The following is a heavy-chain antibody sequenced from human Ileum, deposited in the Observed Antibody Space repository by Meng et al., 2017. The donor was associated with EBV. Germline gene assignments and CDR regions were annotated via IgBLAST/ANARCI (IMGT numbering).Heavy chain of an antibody. V-gene: IGHV4-39*07. CDR3: AREVSNGSSWGSFDY. CDR1: GDSISNRDHY. J-gene: IGHJ4*02. Sequence: HLPLQGSGPGLVKPSETLSLTCSVSGDSISNRDHYWNWLRRSPGKGLEWIASIYRSGSSYFDPTLKSRVSLSLDTSKNQFSLKLSSVTAADTAVYFCAREVSNGSSWGSFDYWGQGALVTVSS. CDR2: IYRSGSS. D-gene: IGHD2-8*01.